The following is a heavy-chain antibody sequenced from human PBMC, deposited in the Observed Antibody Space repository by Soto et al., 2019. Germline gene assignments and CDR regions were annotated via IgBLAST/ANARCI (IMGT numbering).Heavy chain of an antibody. J-gene: IGHJ6*02. V-gene: IGHV4-34*01. Sequence: SETLSVTCAVYGGSFSGYYWSWIRQPPGKGLEWIGEINHSGSTNYNPSLKSRVTISVDTSKNQFSLKLSSVTAADTAVYYCARVYCSGGSCYSYYYYGMDVWGQGTTVTVSS. CDR3: ARVYCSGGSCYSYYYYGMDV. CDR2: INHSGST. D-gene: IGHD2-15*01. CDR1: GGSFSGYY.